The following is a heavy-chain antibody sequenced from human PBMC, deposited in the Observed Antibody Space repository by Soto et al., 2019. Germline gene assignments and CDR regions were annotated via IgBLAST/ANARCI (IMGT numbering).Heavy chain of an antibody. CDR1: GFTFSSSD. CDR2: VTNSGAAT. V-gene: IGHV3-23*01. CDR3: AKYIGGGGYWYDY. D-gene: IGHD2-21*02. J-gene: IGHJ4*02. Sequence: VTLSCAPCGFTFSSSDMTWVRQAPGEGLEWVSTVTNSGAATYYADAVKGRFTISRDNSRNALYLHMNNLRAEDTAVYYCAKYIGGGGYWYDYWGQGTLVTASS.